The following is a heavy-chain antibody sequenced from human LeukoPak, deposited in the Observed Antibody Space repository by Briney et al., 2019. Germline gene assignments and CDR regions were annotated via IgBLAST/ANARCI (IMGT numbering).Heavy chain of an antibody. J-gene: IGHJ4*02. CDR1: GFTVSNDY. CDR3: ARDGPYYYDSSAKKGHY. D-gene: IGHD3-22*01. V-gene: IGHV3-66*01. CDR2: IYSGGST. Sequence: GGSLRLSCAASGFTVSNDYMSWVRQAPGKGLGWVSVIYSGGSTYYTDSVKGRFTISRDNSKNTLYLQMNSLRAEDTAVYYCARDGPYYYDSSAKKGHYWGQGTLVTVSS.